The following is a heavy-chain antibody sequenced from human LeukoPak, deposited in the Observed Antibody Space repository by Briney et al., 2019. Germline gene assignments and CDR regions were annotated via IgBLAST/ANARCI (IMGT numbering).Heavy chain of an antibody. V-gene: IGHV4-59*01. Sequence: SETLSLTCTVSGGSISSYYWGWIRQPPGKGLEWIGYIYYSGRTNYNPSLKSRVTISVDTSKNQFSLKLSSVTAADTAVYYCARGVGNSVFRSWYFDLWGRGTLVTVSS. CDR3: ARGVGNSVFRSWYFDL. CDR2: IYYSGRT. D-gene: IGHD4-23*01. CDR1: GGSISSYY. J-gene: IGHJ2*01.